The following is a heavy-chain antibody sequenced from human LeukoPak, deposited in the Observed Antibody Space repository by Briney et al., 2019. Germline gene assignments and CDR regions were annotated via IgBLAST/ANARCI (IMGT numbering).Heavy chain of an antibody. Sequence: GASVKVSCKVSGYTLTELSMHWVRQAPGKGLEWMGGFDPEDGETIYAQKFQGRVTMTEDTSTDTAYMELSSLRSEDTAVYYCATGVPAATGTTGDLGCWGQGTLVTVSS. CDR3: ATGVPAATGTTGDLGC. V-gene: IGHV1-24*01. J-gene: IGHJ4*02. CDR1: GYTLTELS. CDR2: FDPEDGET. D-gene: IGHD2-2*01.